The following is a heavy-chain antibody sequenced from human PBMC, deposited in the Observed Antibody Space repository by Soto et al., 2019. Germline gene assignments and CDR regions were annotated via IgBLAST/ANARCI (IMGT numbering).Heavy chain of an antibody. CDR3: ARVDILTNYFPIWFDP. D-gene: IGHD3-9*01. J-gene: IGHJ5*02. V-gene: IGHV5-51*01. CDR1: GYNFAIYL. CDR2: IYPGDSDT. Sequence: GESLKISCSGSGYNFAIYLISWVRQMPGKGLEWMGIIYPGDSDTRYSPSFQGQVTISADKSISTAYLQWSSLKASDTAMYYCARVDILTNYFPIWFDPWGQGTLVTVSS.